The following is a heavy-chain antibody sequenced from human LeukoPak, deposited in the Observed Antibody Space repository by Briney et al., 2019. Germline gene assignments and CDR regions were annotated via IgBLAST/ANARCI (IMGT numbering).Heavy chain of an antibody. CDR1: GYIFNNYA. V-gene: IGHV3-23*01. CDR2: ISGSGST. J-gene: IGHJ4*02. Sequence: PGGSLRLSCVASGYIFNNYAVSWVRQAPGKGLEWVSAISGSGSTYYADSVKGRFTISKDNSKSTRYLQMNSLRAEDTAVYYCVKGGQDCSPTTCYYDWGQGTLVTVSS. CDR3: VKGGQDCSPTTCYYD. D-gene: IGHD2-2*01.